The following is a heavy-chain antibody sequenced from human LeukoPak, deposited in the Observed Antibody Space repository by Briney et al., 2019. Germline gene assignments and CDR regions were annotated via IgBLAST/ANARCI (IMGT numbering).Heavy chain of an antibody. CDR3: ARVDGYCTNGVCRDYMDV. J-gene: IGHJ6*03. V-gene: IGHV4-59*01. D-gene: IGHD2-8*01. Sequence: PSETLPLTCTVSGGSISSYYWSWIRQPPGKGLEWIGYIYYSGSTNYNPSLKSRVTISVDTSKNQFSLKLSSVTAADTAVYYCARVDGYCTNGVCRDYMDVWGKGTTVTVSS. CDR2: IYYSGST. CDR1: GGSISSYY.